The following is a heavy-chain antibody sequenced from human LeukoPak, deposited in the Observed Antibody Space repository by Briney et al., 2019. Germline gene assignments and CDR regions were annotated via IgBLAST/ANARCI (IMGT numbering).Heavy chain of an antibody. CDR3: AREREPTLLWFGELSSYSWFDP. Sequence: SETLSLTCTVSGGSISSSSYYWGWIRQPPGKGLEWIGSIYYSGSTYYNPSLKSRVTISVDTSKNQFSLKLSSVTAADTAVYYCAREREPTLLWFGELSSYSWFDPWGQGTLVTVSS. D-gene: IGHD3-10*01. CDR1: GGSISSSSYY. V-gene: IGHV4-39*07. J-gene: IGHJ5*02. CDR2: IYYSGST.